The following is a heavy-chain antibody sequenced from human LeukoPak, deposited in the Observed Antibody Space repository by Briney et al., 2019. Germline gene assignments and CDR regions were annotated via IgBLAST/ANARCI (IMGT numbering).Heavy chain of an antibody. V-gene: IGHV3-23*01. J-gene: IGHJ6*03. CDR3: ARDPYSGGYGDYYYYYMDV. D-gene: IGHD1-26*01. CDR2: ISGSGGST. Sequence: GGSLRLSCAASGFTFSSYAMSWVRQAPGKGLEWVSAISGSGGSTYYADSVKGRFTISRDNAKNSLYLQINSLRAEDTAVYYCARDPYSGGYGDYYYYYMDVWAKGPRSPSP. CDR1: GFTFSSYA.